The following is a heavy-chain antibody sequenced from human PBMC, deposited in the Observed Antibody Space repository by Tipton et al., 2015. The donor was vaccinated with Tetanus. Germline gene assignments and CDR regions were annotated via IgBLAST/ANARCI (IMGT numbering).Heavy chain of an antibody. Sequence: TLSLTCTVSGVPIADNSNYWGWIRQPPGKGLEWIGSIYFSGDTYSNPSLKSRVTMSVDTSKNQFSLKLNSVTAADTAVYYCARDQARGARGWNYFDYWGQGTLVTVSS. CDR3: ARDQARGARGWNYFDY. CDR1: GVPIADNSNY. V-gene: IGHV4-39*07. D-gene: IGHD1-26*01. J-gene: IGHJ4*02. CDR2: IYFSGDT.